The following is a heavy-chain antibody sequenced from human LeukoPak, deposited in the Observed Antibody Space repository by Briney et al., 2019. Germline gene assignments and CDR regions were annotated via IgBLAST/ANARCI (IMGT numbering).Heavy chain of an antibody. CDR2: IKKDGSDK. D-gene: IGHD6-19*01. Sequence: PGGSLRLSCAASGFTLRNYWMSWVRQAPGKGLEWVANIKKDGSDKYYVDSVKGRFTISRDNSKNTLYLQMNSLRAEDTAVYYCAKDLAVAGRHHVDYWGQGTLVTVSS. V-gene: IGHV3-7*03. CDR3: AKDLAVAGRHHVDY. CDR1: GFTLRNYW. J-gene: IGHJ4*02.